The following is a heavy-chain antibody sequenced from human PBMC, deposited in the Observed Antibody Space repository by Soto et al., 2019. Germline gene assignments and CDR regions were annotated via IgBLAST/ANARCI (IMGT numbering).Heavy chain of an antibody. D-gene: IGHD3-22*01. CDR2: IIPMLGIA. J-gene: IGHJ6*01. CDR3: ERDGDYYDSSGFQGDYNYYGMDV. Sequence: QVQLVQSGAEVKKPGSSVKVSCQASGGSFSDYAISWVRQAPGQGLEWMGGIIPMLGIADNAQKFQGRVIITADEYTSTVYMELSSLRSEDTAVYYCERDGDYYDSSGFQGDYNYYGMDVWGQGTTVNVAS. V-gene: IGHV1-69*01. CDR1: GGSFSDYA.